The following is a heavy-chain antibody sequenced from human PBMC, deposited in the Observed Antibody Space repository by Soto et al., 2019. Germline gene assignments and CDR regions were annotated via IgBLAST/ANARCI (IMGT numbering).Heavy chain of an antibody. CDR1: EFTFSSYA. D-gene: IGHD3-10*01. V-gene: IGHV3-23*01. Sequence: GALRLSCAASEFTFSSYAMNWVRQAPGKGLEWVSAISGSGDTTYYADAVKGRFTISRDNSKNVLFFQMNSLRAEDTAVYYCAKGGGSGTYQDYYYGMDVWGQGTTVTVSS. CDR2: ISGSGDTT. J-gene: IGHJ6*02. CDR3: AKGGGSGTYQDYYYGMDV.